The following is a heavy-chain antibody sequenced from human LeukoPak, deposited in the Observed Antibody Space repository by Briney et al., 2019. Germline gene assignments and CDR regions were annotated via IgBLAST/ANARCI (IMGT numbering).Heavy chain of an antibody. J-gene: IGHJ4*02. CDR1: SGSISSGSSY. CDR3: ARSKVRGVITYYFEH. D-gene: IGHD3-10*01. V-gene: IGHV4-61*02. Sequence: SQTLSLTCTVSSGSISSGSSYWSWIRQPAGKGLERIGRIYNCGRTNYNPSLQIRVTISVYKSKNKSSMKLTYVTAADSAVYFCARSKVRGVITYYFEHWGQGTLDSVSS. CDR2: IYNCGRT.